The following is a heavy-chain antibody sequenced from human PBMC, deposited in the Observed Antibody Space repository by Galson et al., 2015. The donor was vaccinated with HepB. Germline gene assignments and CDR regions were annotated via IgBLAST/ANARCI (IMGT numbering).Heavy chain of an antibody. CDR1: GFTFSSYT. V-gene: IGHV3-21*01. Sequence: SLRLSCAASGFTFSSYTMNWVRQAPGKGLEWVSSTSSGGSYKYYADSVKGRFTISRDNAKNSLYPQMNSLRAEDTAVYYCARESEKYDSSGYYYGGGDFDIWGQGTMVTVSS. D-gene: IGHD3-22*01. CDR3: ARESEKYDSSGYYYGGGDFDI. CDR2: TSSGGSYK. J-gene: IGHJ3*02.